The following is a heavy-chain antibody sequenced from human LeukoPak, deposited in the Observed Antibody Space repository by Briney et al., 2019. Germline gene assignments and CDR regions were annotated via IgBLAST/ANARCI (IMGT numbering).Heavy chain of an antibody. D-gene: IGHD6-19*01. CDR1: GYTFTGYY. J-gene: IGHJ4*02. CDR3: ARSSGWYETYYFDY. CDR2: INPNSGGT. Sequence: ASVKVSCKASGYTFTGYYMHWVRQAPGQGLEWMGLINPNSGGTNYAQKFLGRVTMTRDTSISTAYMELSSLRADDTAVYYCARSSGWYETYYFDYWGQGTLVTVSS. V-gene: IGHV1-2*02.